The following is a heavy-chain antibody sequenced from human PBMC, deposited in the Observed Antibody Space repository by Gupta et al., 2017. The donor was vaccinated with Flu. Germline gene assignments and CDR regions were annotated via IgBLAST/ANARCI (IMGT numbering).Heavy chain of an antibody. D-gene: IGHD1-26*01. CDR3: ASSAVVGATSIVPPNFDY. CDR2: INHSGST. V-gene: IGHV4-34*01. J-gene: IGHJ4*02. CDR1: GGSFSGYY. Sequence: QVQLQQWGAGLLKPSETLSLTCAVYGGSFSGYYWSWIRQPPGKGLEWIGEINHSGSTNYNPSLKSRVTISVDTSKNQFSLKLSSVTAADTAVYYCASSAVVGATSIVPPNFDYWGQGTLVAVSS.